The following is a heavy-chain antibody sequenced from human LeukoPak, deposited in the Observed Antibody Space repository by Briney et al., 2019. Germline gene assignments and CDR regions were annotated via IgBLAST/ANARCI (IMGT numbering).Heavy chain of an antibody. CDR1: GGSISSYY. J-gene: IGHJ4*02. CDR2: IYTSGST. V-gene: IGHV4-4*07. CDR3: ARGSVVAATFYFDY. Sequence: SETLSLTCTVSGGSISSYYWSWIRQPAGKGLEWIGRIYTSGSTNYNPSLKSRVTMSVDTSKNQFSLKLSSVTAADTAVYYCARGSVVAATFYFDYWGQGTLVTVSS. D-gene: IGHD2-15*01.